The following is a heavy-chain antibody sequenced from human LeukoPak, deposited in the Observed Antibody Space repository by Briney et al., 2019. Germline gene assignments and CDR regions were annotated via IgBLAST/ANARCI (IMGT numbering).Heavy chain of an antibody. CDR2: IWYDGSNK. CDR1: GFTFSSYG. Sequence: GRSLRLSCAASGFTFSSYGMHWVRQAPGEGLEWVAVIWYDGSNKYYADSVRGRFTISRDNSKNTLYLQMNSLRAEDTAVYYCARVGFGELFDAFDIWGQGTMVTVSP. V-gene: IGHV3-33*01. D-gene: IGHD3-10*01. CDR3: ARVGFGELFDAFDI. J-gene: IGHJ3*02.